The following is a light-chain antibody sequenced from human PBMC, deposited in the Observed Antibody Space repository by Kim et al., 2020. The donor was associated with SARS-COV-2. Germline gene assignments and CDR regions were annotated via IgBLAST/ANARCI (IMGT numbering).Light chain of an antibody. Sequence: GKTGTISCTRSSGSIATNYVQWYQQRPGSSPTTVIYEDNRRPSGVPDRFSGSLDSSSNSASLTISGLKTEDEADYYCQSYDSSDWVFGGGTKLTVL. V-gene: IGLV6-57*01. CDR2: EDN. CDR1: SGSIATNY. J-gene: IGLJ3*02. CDR3: QSYDSSDWV.